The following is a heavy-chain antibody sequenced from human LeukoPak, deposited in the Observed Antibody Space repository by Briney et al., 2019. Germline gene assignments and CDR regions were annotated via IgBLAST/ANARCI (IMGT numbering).Heavy chain of an antibody. CDR2: IKSDGSNT. Sequence: GGSLRLSCAASGFTFSSYGMSWDRQAPGKGLVWVSRIKSDGSNTNYADSVKGRFTISRDNAKNTLHLQMNSLRAEDTAVYYCARGGYYGSGRYYFDSWGQGTLVTVSS. V-gene: IGHV3-74*01. J-gene: IGHJ4*02. CDR3: ARGGYYGSGRYYFDS. D-gene: IGHD3-3*01. CDR1: GFTFSSYG.